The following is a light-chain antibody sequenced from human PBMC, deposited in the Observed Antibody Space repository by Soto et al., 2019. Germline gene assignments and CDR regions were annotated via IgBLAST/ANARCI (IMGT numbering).Light chain of an antibody. CDR1: QDISNY. CDR3: KQYDNLPPYT. Sequence: DIQMTQSPSSLSASVGDRVTITCQASQDISNYLNWYQQKTGKAPKLLIYDASNLETGVPSRFSGSGSGTDFTFTISSLQPEDIATYYCKQYDNLPPYTFGQGTKLEIK. CDR2: DAS. V-gene: IGKV1-33*01. J-gene: IGKJ2*01.